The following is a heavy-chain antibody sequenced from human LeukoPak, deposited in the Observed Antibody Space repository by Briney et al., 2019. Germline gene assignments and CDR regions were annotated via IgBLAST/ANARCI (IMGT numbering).Heavy chain of an antibody. Sequence: SETLSLTCAVYGGSFSGYYWSWIRQHPGKGLEWIGYIYYSGSTYYNPSLKSRVTISVDTSKNQFSLKLSSVTAADTAVYYCARYKVGIDYWGQGTLVTVSS. CDR3: ARYKVGIDY. V-gene: IGHV4-31*11. CDR1: GGSFSGYY. D-gene: IGHD1-14*01. CDR2: IYYSGST. J-gene: IGHJ4*02.